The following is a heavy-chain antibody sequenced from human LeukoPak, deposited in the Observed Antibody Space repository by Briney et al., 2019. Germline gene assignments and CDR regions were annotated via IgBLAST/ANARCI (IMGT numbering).Heavy chain of an antibody. CDR2: ISSSSSTI. V-gene: IGHV3-48*01. CDR3: ARSAYSSGWSTFDY. Sequence: SGGSLRLSCAASGFTFSSYSMNWVRQATGKGLEWVSYISSSSSTIYYADSVKGRFTISRDSAKNSLYLQMNSLRAEDTAVYYCARSAYSSGWSTFDYWGQGTLVTVSS. D-gene: IGHD6-19*01. CDR1: GFTFSSYS. J-gene: IGHJ4*02.